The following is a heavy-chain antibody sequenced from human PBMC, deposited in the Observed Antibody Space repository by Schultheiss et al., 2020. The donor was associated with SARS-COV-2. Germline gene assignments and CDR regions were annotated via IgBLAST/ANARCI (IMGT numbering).Heavy chain of an antibody. CDR3: AKGLGPDCSSGCYSRVLDY. J-gene: IGHJ4*02. CDR1: GFTFSSYG. CDR2: ISYDGSNK. V-gene: IGHV3-30*18. D-gene: IGHD2-21*01. Sequence: GESLKISCAASGFTFSSYGMHWVRQAPGKGLEWVAVISYDGSNKYYADSVKGRFTISRDNSKNTLYLQMNSLRAEDTAIYYCAKGLGPDCSSGCYSRVLDYWGQGTLVTVSS.